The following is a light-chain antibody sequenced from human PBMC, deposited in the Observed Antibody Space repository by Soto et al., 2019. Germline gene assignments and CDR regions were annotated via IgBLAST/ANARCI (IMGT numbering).Light chain of an antibody. CDR1: QTISSY. V-gene: IGKV1-39*01. CDR3: QPSYSTPWT. J-gene: IGKJ1*01. Sequence: DIQMNQTPSALAGSVGDRFTITCLAGQTISSYLNWYQQKPGKAPKLLIYAASSLQSGVPSRFSGSGSGTDFTLTISSLQPEDFATYYCQPSYSTPWTFGQATTV. CDR2: AAS.